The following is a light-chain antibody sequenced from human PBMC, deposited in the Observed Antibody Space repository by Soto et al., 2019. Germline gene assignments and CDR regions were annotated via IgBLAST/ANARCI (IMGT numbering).Light chain of an antibody. Sequence: QPVLTQPPSASGSPGQSVTISCTGTSSDVGGYNYVSWYQQHPGKAPKVIIYEVNNRPSGVSNRFSGSKSGSTASLTISGLQAEDEADYYCSSYTSISTYVFGTGTKLTVL. CDR2: EVN. J-gene: IGLJ1*01. CDR3: SSYTSISTYV. CDR1: SSDVGGYNY. V-gene: IGLV2-14*01.